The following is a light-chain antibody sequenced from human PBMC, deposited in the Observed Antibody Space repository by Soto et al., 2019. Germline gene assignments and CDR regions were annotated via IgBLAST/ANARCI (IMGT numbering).Light chain of an antibody. V-gene: IGLV2-23*01. CDR3: CSYAGNSNYV. J-gene: IGLJ1*01. CDR2: EGS. Sequence: QSALTQPASVSGSPGQSITISCTGTSSDVGSYNLVSWYQQYPGTAPKLIIHEGSQRPSGVSNRFSGSKSGNTASLTISGLQAEDEADYHCCSYAGNSNYVFGTGTKVTVL. CDR1: SSDVGSYNL.